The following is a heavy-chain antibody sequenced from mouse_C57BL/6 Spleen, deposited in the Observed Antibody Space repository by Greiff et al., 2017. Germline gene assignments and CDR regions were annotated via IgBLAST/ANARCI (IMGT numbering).Heavy chain of an antibody. CDR3: ARSYDYVKIGAMDY. CDR2: IYPGDGDT. Sequence: QVQLKQSGPELVKPGASVKISCKASGYAFSSSWMNWVKQRPGKGLEWIGRIYPGDGDTNYNGKFKGKATLTADKSSSTAYMQLSSLTSEDSAVYFCARSYDYVKIGAMDYWGQGTSVTVSS. CDR1: GYAFSSSW. D-gene: IGHD2-4*01. V-gene: IGHV1-82*01. J-gene: IGHJ4*01.